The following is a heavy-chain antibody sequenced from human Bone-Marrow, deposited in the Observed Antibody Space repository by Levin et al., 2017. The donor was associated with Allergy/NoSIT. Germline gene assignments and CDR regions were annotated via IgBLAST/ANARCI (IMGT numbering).Heavy chain of an antibody. Sequence: PGGSLRLSCAASGFHFTTHAMSWVRQAPGQGLEWVSAISGSGDSTFYSDSVKGRFTISRDNSKNTFSLQMNNLRAEDTGIYYCARDRVVVVCLFQSWGQGTQVTVSS. J-gene: IGHJ5*02. D-gene: IGHD2-15*01. CDR1: GFHFTTHA. V-gene: IGHV3-23*01. CDR2: ISGSGDST. CDR3: ARDRVVVVCLFQS.